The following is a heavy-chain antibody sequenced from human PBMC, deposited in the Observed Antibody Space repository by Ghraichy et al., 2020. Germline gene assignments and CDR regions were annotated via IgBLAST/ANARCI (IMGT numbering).Heavy chain of an antibody. CDR1: GGSFSGYY. J-gene: IGHJ3*01. CDR3: ARRTFYYDSIGFPD. CDR2: INHSGST. V-gene: IGHV4-34*01. Sequence: ETLSLTCAVYGGSFSGYYWSWIRQPPGKGLEWIGEINHSGSTNYNPSLKSRVTISVDTSKNQFSLKLSSVTAADTAVYYCARRTFYYDSIGFPDWGQGTMVTVSS. D-gene: IGHD3-22*01.